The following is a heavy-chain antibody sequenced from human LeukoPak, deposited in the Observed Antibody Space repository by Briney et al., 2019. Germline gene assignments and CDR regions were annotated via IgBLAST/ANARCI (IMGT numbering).Heavy chain of an antibody. CDR2: IIPIFGTA. CDR1: GGTFSSYA. V-gene: IGHV1-69*05. CDR3: AREGRGYSYGQVESWFDP. D-gene: IGHD5-18*01. J-gene: IGHJ5*02. Sequence: ASVKVSCKASGGTFSSYAISWVRQAPGQGVEWMGRIIPIFGTANYAQKFQGRVTITTDESTSTAYMELSSLRSEDTAVYYCAREGRGYSYGQVESWFDPWGQGTLVTVSS.